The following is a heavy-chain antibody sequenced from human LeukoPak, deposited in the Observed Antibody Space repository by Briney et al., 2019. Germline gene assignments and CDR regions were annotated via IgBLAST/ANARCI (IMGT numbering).Heavy chain of an antibody. Sequence: SETLSLTCAVYGGSFSGYYWSWIRQPPGKGLEWIGEINHSGSTNYNPSLKSRVTISVDTSKNQFSLKLSSVTAADTAEYYCARVGNGDYGVDYWGQGTLVTVSS. CDR2: INHSGST. CDR1: GGSFSGYY. V-gene: IGHV4-34*01. J-gene: IGHJ4*02. D-gene: IGHD4-17*01. CDR3: ARVGNGDYGVDY.